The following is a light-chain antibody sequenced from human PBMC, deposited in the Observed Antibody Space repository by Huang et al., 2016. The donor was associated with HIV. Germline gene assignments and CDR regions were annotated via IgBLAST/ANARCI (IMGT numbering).Light chain of an antibody. CDR1: QSLLHSNGYNY. CDR2: LGS. Sequence: DIVMTQSPVSLPVTPGEPASISCRSSQSLLHSNGYNYLDWYLQKPGQSPQLLIYLGSSRASGVPDRFSGTGSGTDFTLEISRVEAEDVGVYYCMQALQTPPTFGQGTKLEIK. J-gene: IGKJ2*01. V-gene: IGKV2-28*01. CDR3: MQALQTPPT.